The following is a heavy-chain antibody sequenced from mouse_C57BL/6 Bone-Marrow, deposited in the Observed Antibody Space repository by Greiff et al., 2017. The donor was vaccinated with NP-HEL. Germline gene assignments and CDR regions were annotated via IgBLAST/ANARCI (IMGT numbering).Heavy chain of an antibody. CDR2: INPGSGGT. J-gene: IGHJ2*01. Sequence: QVQLQQSGAELVRPGTSVKVSCKASGYAFTNYLIEWVKQRPGQGLEWIGVINPGSGGTNYNEKFKGKATLTADKSSSTAYMQLSSLTSEDSAVYFCARWEYYGSRGYWGQGTTLTVSS. CDR3: ARWEYYGSRGY. V-gene: IGHV1-54*01. CDR1: GYAFTNYL. D-gene: IGHD1-1*01.